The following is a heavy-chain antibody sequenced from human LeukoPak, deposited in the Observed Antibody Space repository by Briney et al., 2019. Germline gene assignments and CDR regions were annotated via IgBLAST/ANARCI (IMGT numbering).Heavy chain of an antibody. CDR1: GYTFTSYD. V-gene: IGHV1-69*13. CDR2: IIPIFGTA. D-gene: IGHD1-26*01. J-gene: IGHJ6*02. CDR3: AREDVVGATGGDYYYYYGMDV. Sequence: SVKVSCKASGYTFTSYDINWVRQAPGQGLEWVGGIIPIFGTANYAQKFQGRVTITADESTSTAYTELSSLRSEDTAVYYCAREDVVGATGGDYYYYYGMDVWGQGTTVTVSS.